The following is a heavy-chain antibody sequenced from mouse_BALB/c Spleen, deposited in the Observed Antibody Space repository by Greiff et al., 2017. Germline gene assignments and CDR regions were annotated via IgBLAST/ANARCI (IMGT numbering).Heavy chain of an antibody. Sequence: EVQLQQSGAELVKPGASVKLSCTASGFTITDTYMHWVKQRPEQGLEWIGRIDPANGTTKNDPKFQGKATITADTSSNTAYLQLSSLTSEDTAVYYCARGGNYYFDYWGQGTTLTVSS. D-gene: IGHD2-1*01. V-gene: IGHV14-3*02. CDR2: IDPANGTT. CDR3: ARGGNYYFDY. J-gene: IGHJ2*01. CDR1: GFTITDTY.